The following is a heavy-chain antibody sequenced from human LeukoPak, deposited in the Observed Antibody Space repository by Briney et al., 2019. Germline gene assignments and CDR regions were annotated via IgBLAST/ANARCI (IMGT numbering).Heavy chain of an antibody. CDR3: ARTYCSGGSCYSGWFDP. D-gene: IGHD2-15*01. V-gene: IGHV2-70*04. Sequence: SGPALVKPTQTLTLTCNFSGFSLSTSGMRVSWIRQPPGKALEWLARIDWDDDKFYSTSLKTRLTISKDTSKNQVVLTMTNMDPVDTATYYCARTYCSGGSCYSGWFDPWGQGTLVTVSS. J-gene: IGHJ5*02. CDR2: IDWDDDK. CDR1: GFSLSTSGMR.